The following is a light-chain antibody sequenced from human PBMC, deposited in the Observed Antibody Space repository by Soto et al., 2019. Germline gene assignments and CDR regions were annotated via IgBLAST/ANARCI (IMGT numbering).Light chain of an antibody. CDR1: SSDVGGYNY. CDR2: DVS. Sequence: QSVLTQPASVSGSPGQSITISCTGTSSDVGGYNYVSWYQQHPGKAPKLMIYDVSYRPSGVSNRFSGSKSGNTASLTISGVQAEDEADYYCSSYTSSSTVGVVFGGGTQLTVL. CDR3: SSYTSSSTVGVV. V-gene: IGLV2-14*03. J-gene: IGLJ3*02.